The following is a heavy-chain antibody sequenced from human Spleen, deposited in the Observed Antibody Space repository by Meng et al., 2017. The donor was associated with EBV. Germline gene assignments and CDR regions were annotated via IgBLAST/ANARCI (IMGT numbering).Heavy chain of an antibody. Sequence: QVQLGESGAELKKPGASMQVSCKASGYTFTGYYIHWVRQAPGQGLEWMGRIIPNSGGTNYAQNFQGRVTMTRDTSISTAYMELNSLTSDDTAVYYCARDRAVGSTLFSFDQWGQGTLVTVSS. CDR3: ARDRAVGSTLFSFDQ. V-gene: IGHV1-2*06. CDR2: IIPNSGGT. CDR1: GYTFTGYY. D-gene: IGHD1-26*01. J-gene: IGHJ4*02.